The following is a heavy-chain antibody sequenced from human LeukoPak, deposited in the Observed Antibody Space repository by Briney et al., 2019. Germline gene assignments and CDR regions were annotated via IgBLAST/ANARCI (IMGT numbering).Heavy chain of an antibody. J-gene: IGHJ5*02. Sequence: ASVKVSCKASGYTFTGYYMHWVRQAPGQGLEWMGWIKPNSGGTRSAQKFQGRVTMTRDTSISTAYMELSSLRYDDTAVCYCATNILVRDIINWFDPWGQGTLVTVSS. D-gene: IGHD3-10*01. V-gene: IGHV1-2*02. CDR3: ATNILVRDIINWFDP. CDR2: IKPNSGGT. CDR1: GYTFTGYY.